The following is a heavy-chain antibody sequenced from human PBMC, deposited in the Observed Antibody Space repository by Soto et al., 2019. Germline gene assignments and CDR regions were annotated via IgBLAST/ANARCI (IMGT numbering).Heavy chain of an antibody. CDR1: GGTFSTYA. CDR3: ASGIKLWLRRINNGYSG. CDR2: IIPMFGTA. Sequence: QVQLVQSGAEVKKPQSSVKVSCTAPGGTFSTYAISWVRQAPGQGLEWMGGIIPMFGTANYAQRFQDRVTITADESTNTVYRELSSWRSEDTAVYFCASGIKLWLRRINNGYSGWGQGTLVTVSS. V-gene: IGHV1-69*12. D-gene: IGHD5-12*01. J-gene: IGHJ4*02.